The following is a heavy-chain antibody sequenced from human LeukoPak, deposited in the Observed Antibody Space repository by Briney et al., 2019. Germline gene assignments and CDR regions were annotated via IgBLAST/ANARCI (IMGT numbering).Heavy chain of an antibody. D-gene: IGHD6-19*01. Sequence: GASVKVSFKASGGTFSSYAISWVRQAPGQGLEWMGGIIPIFGTANYAQKFQGRVTITADESTSTAYMELSSLRSEDTAVYYCAEGAIAVAGIYYYGMDVWGQGTTVTVSS. V-gene: IGHV1-69*13. J-gene: IGHJ6*02. CDR1: GGTFSSYA. CDR2: IIPIFGTA. CDR3: AEGAIAVAGIYYYGMDV.